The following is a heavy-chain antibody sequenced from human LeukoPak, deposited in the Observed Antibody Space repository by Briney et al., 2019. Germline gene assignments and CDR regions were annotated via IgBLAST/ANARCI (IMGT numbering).Heavy chain of an antibody. CDR3: ARVEARDGYNLADY. CDR1: GYTFTGYY. Sequence: ASVKVSCKASGYTFTGYYMHWVRQAPGQGLEWMGWINPNSGGTNYAQKFQGRVTMTRDTSISTAYMELSRLRSDDTAVYYCARVEARDGYNLADYWGQGTLVTVSS. D-gene: IGHD5-24*01. CDR2: INPNSGGT. J-gene: IGHJ4*02. V-gene: IGHV1-2*02.